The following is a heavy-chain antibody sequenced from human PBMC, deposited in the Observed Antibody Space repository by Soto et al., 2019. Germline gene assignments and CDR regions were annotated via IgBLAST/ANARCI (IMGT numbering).Heavy chain of an antibody. CDR2: VNAGDGRT. CDR1: GFTFSSHA. J-gene: IGHJ4*02. Sequence: EVQLLESGGGLVQAGGSLRLSCAASGFTFSSHAMSWVRQVPGRGLEWVSGVNAGDGRTFYADSVKGRFTISRDDPKNTLYLQMNSLRGEDTAVYYCAKAHNSAWYLDYWGQGTLVTVSS. V-gene: IGHV3-23*01. D-gene: IGHD6-19*01. CDR3: AKAHNSAWYLDY.